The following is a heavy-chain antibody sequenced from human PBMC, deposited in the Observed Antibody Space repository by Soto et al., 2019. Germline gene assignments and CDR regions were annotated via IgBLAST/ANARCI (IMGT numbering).Heavy chain of an antibody. J-gene: IGHJ4*02. CDR2: IYYSGST. V-gene: IGHV4-30-4*01. CDR1: GGSISSGDYY. CDR3: ARTTTDYFDY. Sequence: PSETLSLTCTVSGGSISSGDYYWSWIRQPPGEGLKWIGYIYYSGSTYYNPSLKSRVTLSVDTSKNQFSLKLSSVTAADTAVYYCARTTTDYFDYWGQGTLVTVSS. D-gene: IGHD4-17*01.